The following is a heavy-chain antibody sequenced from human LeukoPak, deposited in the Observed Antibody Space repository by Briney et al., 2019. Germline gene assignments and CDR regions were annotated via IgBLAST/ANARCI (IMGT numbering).Heavy chain of an antibody. D-gene: IGHD3-22*01. CDR1: GFTFSSYA. CDR2: ISGSGGST. J-gene: IGHJ4*02. V-gene: IGHV3-23*01. CDR3: AKDSGWTYYYDSSGYYKYFDY. Sequence: GGSLRLSCAASGFTFSSYAMSWVRQAPGKGLEWVSAISGSGGSTYYADSVKGRFTISRDNSKNTLYLQMNSLRAEDTAVYYCAKDSGWTYYYDSSGYYKYFDYWGQGTLATVSS.